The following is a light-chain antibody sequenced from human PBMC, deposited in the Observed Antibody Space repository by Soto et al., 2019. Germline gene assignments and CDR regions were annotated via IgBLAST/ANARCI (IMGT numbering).Light chain of an antibody. CDR1: QSISTY. J-gene: IGKJ1*01. Sequence: DIQMTQSPSSLAASVGARVTITCRASQSISTYLNWYQQKPGKAPKVLIFDASRLPSGVASRFSGSGSGTDFTLTISSLQPEDSATYYCQQSYSAPWTFGQGTKVQVK. V-gene: IGKV1-39*01. CDR2: DAS. CDR3: QQSYSAPWT.